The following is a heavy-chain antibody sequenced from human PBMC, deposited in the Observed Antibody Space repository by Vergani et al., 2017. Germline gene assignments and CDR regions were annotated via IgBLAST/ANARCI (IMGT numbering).Heavy chain of an antibody. CDR3: ASVSPEDNRGCEPFDY. V-gene: IGHV1-69*02. D-gene: IGHD2-15*01. CDR1: GDIFNNYT. J-gene: IGHJ4*02. CDR2: IIPIIRLA. Sequence: QVHLEQSGTEVKKPGSSVKVSCKVSGDIFNNYTVTWVRQAPGQGLEWMGRIIPIIRLATSAQKFQDRVKITGDTSTNTVYMEMNNLRSEDTAVYYCASVSPEDNRGCEPFDYWGQGTMVTVSS.